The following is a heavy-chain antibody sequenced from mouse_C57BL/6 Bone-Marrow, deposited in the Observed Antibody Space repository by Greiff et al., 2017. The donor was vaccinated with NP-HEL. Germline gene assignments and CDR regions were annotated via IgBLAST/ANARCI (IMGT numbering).Heavy chain of an antibody. CDR1: GYTFTSYD. Sequence: QVQLQQSGPELVKPGASVKLSCKASGYTFTSYDINWVKQRPGQGLEWIGWIYPRDGSTNYNEKFKGKATLTVDTSSSTANMELHSLTSEDSAVYFCARGGYYNYGVFAYWGQGTLVTVSA. V-gene: IGHV1-85*01. CDR3: ARGGYYNYGVFAY. CDR2: IYPRDGST. D-gene: IGHD2-12*01. J-gene: IGHJ3*01.